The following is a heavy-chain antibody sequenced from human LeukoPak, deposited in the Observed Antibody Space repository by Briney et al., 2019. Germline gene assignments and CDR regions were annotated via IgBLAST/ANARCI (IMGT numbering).Heavy chain of an antibody. Sequence: SETLSLTCTVSGGSISSSSYYWGWIRQPPGKGLEWIGSIYYSGSTYYNPSLKSRVTISVDTSKDQFSLKLSSVTAADTAVYYCARITFVVEGYGMDVWGQGTTVTVSS. CDR2: IYYSGST. J-gene: IGHJ6*02. D-gene: IGHD2-21*01. CDR3: ARITFVVEGYGMDV. V-gene: IGHV4-39*07. CDR1: GGSISSSSYY.